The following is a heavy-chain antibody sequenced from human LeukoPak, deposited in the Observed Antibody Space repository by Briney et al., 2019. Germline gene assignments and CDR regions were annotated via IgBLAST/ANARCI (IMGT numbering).Heavy chain of an antibody. V-gene: IGHV3-30*18. CDR3: ANTHSSSKAYGMDV. J-gene: IGHJ6*02. CDR2: ISYDGSNK. D-gene: IGHD6-6*01. Sequence: GGSLRLSCAASGFTFSSYGMHWVRQAPGRGREWVAVISYDGSNKYYADSVKGRFTISRDNSKNTLYLQMNSLRAEDTAVYYCANTHSSSKAYGMDVWGQGTTVTVSS. CDR1: GFTFSSYG.